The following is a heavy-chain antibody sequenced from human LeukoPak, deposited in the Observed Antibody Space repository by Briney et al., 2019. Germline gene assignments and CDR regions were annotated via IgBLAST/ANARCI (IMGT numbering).Heavy chain of an antibody. CDR3: AKARSISASSGH. V-gene: IGHV3-23*01. CDR1: GFTFSSYA. D-gene: IGHD6-19*01. Sequence: GGSLRLSCAASGFTFSSYAMSWVRQAPGKGLEWVSAISGSGGSTYYADSVKGRFTTSRDNSVNTLFLQMNSLRAEDTAVYYCAKARSISASSGHWGQGTLVIVSS. J-gene: IGHJ4*02. CDR2: ISGSGGST.